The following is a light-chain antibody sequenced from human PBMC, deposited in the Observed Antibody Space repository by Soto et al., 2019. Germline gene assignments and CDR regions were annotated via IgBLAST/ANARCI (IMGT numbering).Light chain of an antibody. CDR3: QRYGDSPRWA. CDR1: QSVSNSY. V-gene: IGKV3-20*01. Sequence: EGVLTQSPGTLSLSPGERATLSCRASQSVSNSYLAWYQQKPGQAPRLLIFGASNRATGIPDRFSGSGSGTDFTLTISRLEPEDFEVYYCQRYGDSPRWAFGQGTKVEIK. CDR2: GAS. J-gene: IGKJ1*01.